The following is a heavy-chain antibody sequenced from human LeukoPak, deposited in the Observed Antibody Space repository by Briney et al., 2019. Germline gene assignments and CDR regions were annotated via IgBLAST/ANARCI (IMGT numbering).Heavy chain of an antibody. V-gene: IGHV3-30*18. J-gene: IGHJ4*02. CDR3: AKAEKSHYYGSGSYLPPFDY. CDR1: GFTFSSYG. Sequence: PGGSLRLSCAASGFTFSSYGMHWVRQAPGKGLEWVAVISYDGSNKYYADSVKGRFTISRDNSKNTLYLQMNSLRAEDTAVYYCAKAEKSHYYGSGSYLPPFDYWGQGTLVTVSS. D-gene: IGHD3-10*01. CDR2: ISYDGSNK.